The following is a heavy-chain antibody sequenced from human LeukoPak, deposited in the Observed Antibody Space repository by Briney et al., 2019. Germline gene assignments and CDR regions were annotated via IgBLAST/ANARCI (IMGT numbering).Heavy chain of an antibody. CDR2: IYTSGST. CDR1: GGSISSGSYY. J-gene: IGHJ4*02. V-gene: IGHV4-61*02. CDR3: ARGQEGVGATNDYFDC. D-gene: IGHD1-26*01. Sequence: SSQTLSLTCTVSGGSISSGSYYWSWIRQPAGKGLEWIGRIYTSGSTNYNPSLKSRVTISVDTSKNQFSLKLSSVTAADTAVYYCARGQEGVGATNDYFDCWGQGTLVTVSS.